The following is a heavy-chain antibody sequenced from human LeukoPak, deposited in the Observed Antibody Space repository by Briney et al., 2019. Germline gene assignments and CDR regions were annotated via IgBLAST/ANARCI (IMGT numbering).Heavy chain of an antibody. J-gene: IGHJ5*02. CDR3: ARDRYCSSTSCINWFDP. Sequence: PSQTLSLTCTVSGGSISSGGYYWSWIRQHPGKGLEWIGYIYYSGSTYYNPSLKSRVTISVDTSKNQFSLKLSSVTAADTAVYYCARDRYCSSTSCINWFDPWGQGTLVTVSS. D-gene: IGHD2-2*01. V-gene: IGHV4-31*03. CDR1: GGSISSGGYY. CDR2: IYYSGST.